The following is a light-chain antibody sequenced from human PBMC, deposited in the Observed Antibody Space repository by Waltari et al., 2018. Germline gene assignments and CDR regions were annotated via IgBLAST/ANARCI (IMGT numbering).Light chain of an antibody. Sequence: IVMTQSPDSLAVSLCEGATINCKCSQAVLYDSNNNNYLGWYQKKPGQPPKLLISWASTRESGVPDRFSGSGSGTDFTLTISSLQAEDVAVYYCQQCYGLPLTFGPGTRVDIK. J-gene: IGKJ3*01. CDR1: QAVLYDSNNNNY. CDR3: QQCYGLPLT. V-gene: IGKV4-1*01. CDR2: WAS.